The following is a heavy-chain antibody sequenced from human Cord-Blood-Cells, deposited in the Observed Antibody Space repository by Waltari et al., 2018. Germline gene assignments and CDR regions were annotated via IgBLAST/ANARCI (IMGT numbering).Heavy chain of an antibody. D-gene: IGHD6-13*01. J-gene: IGHJ2*01. V-gene: IGHV1-2*02. Sequence: QVQLVQSGAEVKKPGASVKVSCKASGYPFTAYYMPWLRQAPGQGLEWMGWINPKSGGTNYAQKFQGRVTMTRDTSISTAYMELSRLRSDDTAVYYCARDEAALTSFDLWGRGTLVTVSS. CDR1: GYPFTAYY. CDR3: ARDEAALTSFDL. CDR2: INPKSGGT.